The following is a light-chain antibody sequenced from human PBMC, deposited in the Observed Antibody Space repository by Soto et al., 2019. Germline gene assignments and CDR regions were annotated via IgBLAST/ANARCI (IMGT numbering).Light chain of an antibody. CDR2: WAS. V-gene: IGKV4-1*01. CDR1: QSLLYSSNNKNY. Sequence: DIVMTQSPDSLAVSLGERATINCKSSQSLLYSSNNKNYLAWYQQKPGQPPKLLIYWASTRESGVPDRFSGSGSGTDFTLTISSLQAEDVAVYYGQQYYTSPWTFGQGTKVEIK. CDR3: QQYYTSPWT. J-gene: IGKJ1*01.